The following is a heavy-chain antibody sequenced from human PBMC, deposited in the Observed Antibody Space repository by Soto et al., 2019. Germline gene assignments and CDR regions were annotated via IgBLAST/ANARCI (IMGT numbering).Heavy chain of an antibody. CDR1: GFTFSSYG. J-gene: IGHJ6*02. CDR3: AKGQHCSTTSCYFYYYGVDV. V-gene: IGHV3-30*18. Sequence: QVQLVESGGGVVQPGRSLRLSCAASGFTFSSYGMHWVRQAPGKGPEWVAVISYDGSNKYYADSVKGRLTISRDNSKNTLYLQINSLRAEDTAVYYCAKGQHCSTTSCYFYYYGVDVWGQGTTVAVSS. D-gene: IGHD2-2*01. CDR2: ISYDGSNK.